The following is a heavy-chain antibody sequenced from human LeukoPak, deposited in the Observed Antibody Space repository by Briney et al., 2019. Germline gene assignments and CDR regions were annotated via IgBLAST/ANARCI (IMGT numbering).Heavy chain of an antibody. Sequence: SETRSLTCAVYGGSFSGYYWSWLRQPPGKGLEWIGEINHSGSTNYNPSLKSRVTISVDTSKNQFSLRLSSVTAADTAVYYCASGYSSGWEPYYFDYWGQGTTVTVSS. V-gene: IGHV4-34*01. CDR2: INHSGST. CDR1: GGSFSGYY. J-gene: IGHJ4*03. D-gene: IGHD6-19*01. CDR3: ASGYSSGWEPYYFDY.